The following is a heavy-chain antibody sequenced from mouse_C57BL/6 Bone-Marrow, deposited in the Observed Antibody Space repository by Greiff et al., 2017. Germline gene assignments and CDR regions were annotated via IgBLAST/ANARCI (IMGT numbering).Heavy chain of an antibody. D-gene: IGHD1-1*01. V-gene: IGHV1-59*01. CDR1: GYTFTSYW. CDR3: ARVPSLITTVPYWYFDV. J-gene: IGHJ1*03. CDR2: VDPSDSYT. Sequence: QVQLQQPGAELVRPGTSVKLSCKASGYTFTSYWMHWVKQRPGQGLEWIGVVDPSDSYTNYNQKFKGKATLTVDTSSSTSYMQLSRLTSEDSAVYYCARVPSLITTVPYWYFDVWGTGTTVTVSS.